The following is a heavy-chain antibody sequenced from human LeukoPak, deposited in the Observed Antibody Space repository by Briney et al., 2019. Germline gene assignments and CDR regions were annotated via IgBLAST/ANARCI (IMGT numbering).Heavy chain of an antibody. J-gene: IGHJ4*02. D-gene: IGHD6-19*01. V-gene: IGHV4-59*01. CDR3: ASRSLGTVAFDY. CDR1: GGSISCYY. CDR2: IYYSGST. Sequence: SETLSLTCIVSGGSISCYYWSWIRQPPGKGLEWIGYIYYSGSTNYNPYLKSRVTISVDTSKNQFSLKLSSVTAADTAVYYCASRSLGTVAFDYWGQGTLVTVSS.